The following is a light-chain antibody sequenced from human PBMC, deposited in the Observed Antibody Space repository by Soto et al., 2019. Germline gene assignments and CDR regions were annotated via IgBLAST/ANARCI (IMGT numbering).Light chain of an antibody. CDR1: SSDVGGYNY. V-gene: IGLV2-14*01. CDR2: DVS. CDR3: SSYRSSSTPFI. Sequence: QSVLTQPASVSGSPGQSITISCTGTSSDVGGYNYVSWYQQHPGKAPKVMIYDVSNRPSGVSNRFSGSKSGNTASLTISGLQADDEADYYCSSYRSSSTPFIFGGGTKVTV. J-gene: IGLJ2*01.